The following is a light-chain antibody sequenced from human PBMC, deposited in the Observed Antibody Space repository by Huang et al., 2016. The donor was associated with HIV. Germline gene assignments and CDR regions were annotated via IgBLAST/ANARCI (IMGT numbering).Light chain of an antibody. V-gene: IGKV1-6*01. CDR1: QGITDD. CDR2: GAS. Sequence: AIQMTQSPSSLSASVGDRVTITCRASQGITDDLAWYQQKPGKAPKLLISGASTLRSGGPSRCSGSGSGTDCTLTISSLQPEDYATYYCLQDHNYPRTFGQGTKVEI. J-gene: IGKJ1*01. CDR3: LQDHNYPRT.